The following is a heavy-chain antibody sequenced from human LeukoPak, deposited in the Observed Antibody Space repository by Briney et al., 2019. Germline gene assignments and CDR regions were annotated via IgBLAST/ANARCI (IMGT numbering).Heavy chain of an antibody. CDR2: ISGSGGST. CDR1: GFTFTSSA. CDR3: AKDSSEGYYYFDY. Sequence: PGGSLRLSCAASGFTFTSSAMSWVRQVPGMGLEWVSAISGSGGSTYYADSVKGRFTISRDNSKNTLYLQMNSLRAEDTAVYYCAKDSSEGYYYFDYWGQGTLVTVSS. D-gene: IGHD3-22*01. V-gene: IGHV3-23*01. J-gene: IGHJ4*02.